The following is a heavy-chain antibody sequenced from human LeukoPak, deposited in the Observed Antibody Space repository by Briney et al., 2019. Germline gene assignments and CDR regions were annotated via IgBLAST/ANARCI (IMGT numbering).Heavy chain of an antibody. V-gene: IGHV1-46*01. J-gene: IGHJ5*02. CDR3: ARGPDSSGYWWFDP. CDR2: INSICCST. Sequence: ASVNLSCKASGYTFTSYYMHWVRQAPGQGLEWMGVINSICCSTSYAQKFQGRVTMTRDISTSTVYMELSSLRSEDTAVYYCARGPDSSGYWWFDPWGQGTLVTVSS. CDR1: GYTFTSYY. D-gene: IGHD3-22*01.